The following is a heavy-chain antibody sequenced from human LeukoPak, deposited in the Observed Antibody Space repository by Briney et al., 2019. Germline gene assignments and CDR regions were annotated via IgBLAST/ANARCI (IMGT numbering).Heavy chain of an antibody. V-gene: IGHV3-7*01. CDR1: RFTLSTYW. D-gene: IGHD4-23*01. CDR3: ESCGAGGNA. CDR2: INPDGSDK. J-gene: IGHJ5*02. Sequence: GGPLRLPCEGSRFTLSTYWMHWVRQVPGKGWDWVANINPDGSDKGYVDSVKVRFTIARDNADNSMPLQMNRLRAEGTAGYYCESCGAGGNAWGQGTLVTVSS.